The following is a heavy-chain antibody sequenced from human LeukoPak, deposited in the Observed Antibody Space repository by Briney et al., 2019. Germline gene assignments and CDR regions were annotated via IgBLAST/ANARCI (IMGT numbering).Heavy chain of an antibody. CDR2: IIPIFGTA. CDR3: ARAGDSPGDY. CDR1: GGTFSSYA. D-gene: IGHD3-3*01. V-gene: IGHV1-69*05. J-gene: IGHJ4*02. Sequence: SVKVSCKASGGTFSSYAISWVRQAPGQGVEWMGGIIPIFGTANYAQRFQGRVTITTDESTSTAYMALRSMRSEDTAVYYCARAGDSPGDYWGQGTLVTVSS.